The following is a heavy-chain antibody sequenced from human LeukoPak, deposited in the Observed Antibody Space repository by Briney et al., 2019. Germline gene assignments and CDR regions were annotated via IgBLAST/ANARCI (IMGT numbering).Heavy chain of an antibody. Sequence: GASVKVSCKASGYISTGYYLQWVRQAPGQGLEWIGRINANSGGTNYAQKFQGRVTMTRDTSISTAYMELSRLRSDDTAVYYGAREGRFCSSTSCYYYYYYLDVWGKGTTVTVSS. CDR3: AREGRFCSSTSCYYYYYYLDV. V-gene: IGHV1-2*06. CDR1: GYISTGYY. CDR2: INANSGGT. J-gene: IGHJ6*03. D-gene: IGHD2-2*01.